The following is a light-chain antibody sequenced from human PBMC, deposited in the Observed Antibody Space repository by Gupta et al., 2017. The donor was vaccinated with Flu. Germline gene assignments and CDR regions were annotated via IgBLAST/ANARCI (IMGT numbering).Light chain of an antibody. CDR1: QSVRRY. CDR3: QQRSNDRT. J-gene: IGKJ1*01. Sequence: EIVLTQSLATLSLSPGERATLSGRVSQSVRRYLAWYQQKPGQAPRLLIYDASNRDKGITDRFRGRGDGKDFAHTSCCLETDDCAGYYGQQRSNDRTFGQWTKVEIK. V-gene: IGKV3-11*01. CDR2: DAS.